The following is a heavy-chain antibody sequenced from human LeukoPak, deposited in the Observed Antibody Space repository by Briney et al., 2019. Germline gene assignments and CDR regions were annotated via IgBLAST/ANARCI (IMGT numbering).Heavy chain of an antibody. J-gene: IGHJ4*02. CDR3: AREEGFDY. Sequence: PGRSLRLSCAASGFTFDDYAMHWVRQAPGKGLEWVSGISWNSGDIGYADSVKGRFTISRDNSKNTLYLQMNSLRAEDTAVYYCAREEGFDYWGQGTLVTVSS. CDR2: ISWNSGDI. CDR1: GFTFDDYA. V-gene: IGHV3-9*01.